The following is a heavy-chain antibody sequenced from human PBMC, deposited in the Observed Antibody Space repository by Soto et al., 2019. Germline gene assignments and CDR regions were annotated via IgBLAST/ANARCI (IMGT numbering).Heavy chain of an antibody. Sequence: SETLSLTCTVSGGSISSYYWSWIRQPPGKGLEWIGYIYYGGSTNYNPSLKSRVTISVDTSKNQFSLKLSSVTAADTAVYYCARALRSSGWTKYYFDYWGQGTLVTVSS. V-gene: IGHV4-59*01. CDR1: GGSISSYY. CDR2: IYYGGST. D-gene: IGHD6-19*01. CDR3: ARALRSSGWTKYYFDY. J-gene: IGHJ4*02.